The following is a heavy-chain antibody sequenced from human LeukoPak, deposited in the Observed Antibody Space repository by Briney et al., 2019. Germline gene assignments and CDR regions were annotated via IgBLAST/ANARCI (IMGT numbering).Heavy chain of an antibody. CDR2: IIPIFGTA. CDR3: ARSKALRLDDIYY. CDR1: GGTFSSYA. J-gene: IGHJ4*02. Sequence: SVTVSCKASGGTFSSYAISWVRQAPGQGLEWMGGIIPIFGTANYAQKFQGKVTITADESTSTAYMELSSLRSEDTAVYYCARSKALRLDDIYYWGQGTLVTVSS. V-gene: IGHV1-69*13. D-gene: IGHD3-9*01.